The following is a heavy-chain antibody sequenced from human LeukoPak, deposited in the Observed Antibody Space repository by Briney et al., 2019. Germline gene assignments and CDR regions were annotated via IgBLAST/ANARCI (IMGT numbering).Heavy chain of an antibody. CDR1: GGSISSYY. D-gene: IGHD5-12*01. CDR3: ARGYSGYNEYYYYYGMDV. V-gene: IGHV4-4*07. Sequence: SETLSLTCTVSGGSISSYYWSWIRQPAGKGLEWIGRIYTSGSTNYNPSLKSRVTMSVDTSKNQFSLKLSSVTAADTAVYYCARGYSGYNEYYYYYGMDVWGQGTTVTVSS. J-gene: IGHJ6*02. CDR2: IYTSGST.